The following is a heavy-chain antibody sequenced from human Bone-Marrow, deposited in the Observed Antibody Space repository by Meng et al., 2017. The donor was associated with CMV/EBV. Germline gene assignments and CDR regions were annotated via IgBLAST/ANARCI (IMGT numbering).Heavy chain of an antibody. CDR3: AKASHRWGGASDT. D-gene: IGHD7-27*01. V-gene: IGHV3-9*01. J-gene: IGHJ3*02. CDR2: ISWNSGSI. Sequence: GGSLRLSCAASGFTFDDYAMHWVRQAPGKGLEWVSGISWNSGSIGYADSVKGRFTISRDNAKNSLYLQMNSLRAEDTALYYCAKASHRWGGASDTWGQGTMVTVSS. CDR1: GFTFDDYA.